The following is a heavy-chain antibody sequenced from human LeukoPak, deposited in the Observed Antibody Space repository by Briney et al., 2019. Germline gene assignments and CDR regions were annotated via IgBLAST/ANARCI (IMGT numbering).Heavy chain of an antibody. CDR1: GFTFDDYA. Sequence: GGSLRLSCAASGFTFDDYAMHWVRQAPGKGLEWVSGISWNSGSIGYADSVKGRFTISRGNAKNSLYLQMNSLRAEDTALYYCAKGSDFWSGYYDYWGQGTLVTVSS. V-gene: IGHV3-9*01. J-gene: IGHJ4*02. CDR3: AKGSDFWSGYYDY. CDR2: ISWNSGSI. D-gene: IGHD3-3*01.